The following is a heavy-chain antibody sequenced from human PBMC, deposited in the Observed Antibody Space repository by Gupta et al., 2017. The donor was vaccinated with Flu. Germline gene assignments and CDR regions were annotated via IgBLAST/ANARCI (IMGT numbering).Heavy chain of an antibody. CDR2: INPNSGGT. V-gene: IGHV1-2*06. D-gene: IGHD3-3*01. Sequence: QVQLVQSGAEVKKPGASVKVSCKASGYTFTGYSMHWVRQAPGQGLEWMGRINPNSGGTNYAQKFQGRVTMTRDTSISTAYMELSRLISDDTAIYYCASVEFGVAKPADYWGQGTLVTVSS. CDR1: GYTFTGYS. J-gene: IGHJ4*02. CDR3: ASVEFGVAKPADY.